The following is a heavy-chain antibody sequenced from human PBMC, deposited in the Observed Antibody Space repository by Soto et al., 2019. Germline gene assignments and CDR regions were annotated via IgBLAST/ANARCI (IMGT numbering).Heavy chain of an antibody. Sequence: SETLSLTCAVYGGSFSGYYWSWIRQPPGKGLEWIGEINHSGSTNYNPSLKSRVTISVDTSKNQFSLKLSSVTAADTAVYYCARSVRSWYTLMYYFDYWGQGTMVTVSS. J-gene: IGHJ4*02. CDR2: INHSGST. D-gene: IGHD6-13*01. CDR3: ARSVRSWYTLMYYFDY. CDR1: GGSFSGYY. V-gene: IGHV4-34*01.